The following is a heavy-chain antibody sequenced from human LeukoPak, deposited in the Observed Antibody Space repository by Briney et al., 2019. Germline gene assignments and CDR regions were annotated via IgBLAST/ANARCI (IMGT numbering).Heavy chain of an antibody. CDR2: ISGSGIK. Sequence: GGSLRLSCAASRFTFSSYEMNWVRQAPGKGLEWVSYISGSGIKHYADSVKGRFTISRDNSKNTLYLQMNSLRAEDTAVYYCARVSGIYGNFCDHWGQGTLVTVSS. J-gene: IGHJ4*02. CDR3: ARVSGIYGNFCDH. CDR1: RFTFSSYE. V-gene: IGHV3-48*03. D-gene: IGHD1-26*01.